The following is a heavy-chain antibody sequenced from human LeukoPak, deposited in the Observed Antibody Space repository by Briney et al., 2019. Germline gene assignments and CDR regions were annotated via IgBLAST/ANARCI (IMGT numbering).Heavy chain of an antibody. Sequence: GGSLRLSCAASGFTFTSYAMSWVRQAPGKGLEWVSGISGSGGSTYYADSVKGRFIISRENSKKMLYLQMNSLRAEDTAVYYCAKDQFYHDYVPGWFDPWGQGTLVTVSP. D-gene: IGHD3-16*01. J-gene: IGHJ5*02. V-gene: IGHV3-23*01. CDR1: GFTFTSYA. CDR2: ISGSGGST. CDR3: AKDQFYHDYVPGWFDP.